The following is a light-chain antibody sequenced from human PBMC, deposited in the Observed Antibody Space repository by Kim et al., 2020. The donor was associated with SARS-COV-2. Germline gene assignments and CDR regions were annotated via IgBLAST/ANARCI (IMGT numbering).Light chain of an antibody. Sequence: EVVMTQSPATLSVSPGERATLSCRASQSVSTDLAWYQQKSGQAPRLLIYGASTRATGIPGRFSGSGSGTEFTLTISGPQCEDLAVYHCQHYKNWSPITFGQGTRLEIK. CDR1: QSVSTD. J-gene: IGKJ5*01. CDR3: QHYKNWSPIT. V-gene: IGKV3D-15*01. CDR2: GAS.